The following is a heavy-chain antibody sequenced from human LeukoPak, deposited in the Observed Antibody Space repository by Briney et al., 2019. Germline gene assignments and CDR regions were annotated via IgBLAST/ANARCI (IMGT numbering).Heavy chain of an antibody. Sequence: GGTLRLSCAASGFTFSTYGMSWVRQAPGKGLEWVSAISGSGGSKYYADSVKGRFTISRDNSKNKLYLQMNSLRPEDTAVYYCAKGGASVTRYVDYWGQGTLVTVSS. D-gene: IGHD4-17*01. CDR3: AKGGASVTRYVDY. CDR1: GFTFSTYG. V-gene: IGHV3-23*01. J-gene: IGHJ4*02. CDR2: ISGSGGSK.